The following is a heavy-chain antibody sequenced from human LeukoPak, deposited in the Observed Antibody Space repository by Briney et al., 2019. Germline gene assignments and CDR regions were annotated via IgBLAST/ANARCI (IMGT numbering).Heavy chain of an antibody. J-gene: IGHJ6*03. V-gene: IGHV4-39*07. CDR2: IYYSGTT. Sequence: SETLSLTCTVSGGFISSNSAYWSWIRQPPGKALEWIGNIYYSGTTYYTPSLQSRVTMSVDTSNNQFSLKLTSVTAADTAVYYCARGDEYYYYYMDVWGKGTTVTVSS. CDR3: ARGDEYYYYYMDV. CDR1: GGFISSNSAY.